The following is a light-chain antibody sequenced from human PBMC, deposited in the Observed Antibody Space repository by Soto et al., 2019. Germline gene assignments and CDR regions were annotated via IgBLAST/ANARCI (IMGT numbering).Light chain of an antibody. CDR3: QQYKSYPYT. CDR1: QRLSGW. V-gene: IGKV1-5*03. Sequence: DILMTQSPSTLSASVGDRVTITCRASQRLSGWLAWYQRKPGKAPKLLIYKASTLQSGVPSRFSGSGSETEFTLTISSLQPDDFATYYCQQYKSYPYTLGQGTRLEI. J-gene: IGKJ2*01. CDR2: KAS.